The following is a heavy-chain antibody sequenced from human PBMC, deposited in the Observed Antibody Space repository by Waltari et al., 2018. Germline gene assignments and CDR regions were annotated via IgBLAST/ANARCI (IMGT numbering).Heavy chain of an antibody. Sequence: EVQLVESGGGLVQPGGSLRLSCAASGFTFSSYWMSWVRQAPGKGLEWGANIKQDGSEKYYVDSVKGRFTISRDNAKNSLYLQMNSLRAEDTAVYYCARDIGFSGYVYFDYWGQGTLVTVSS. V-gene: IGHV3-7*03. CDR3: ARDIGFSGYVYFDY. J-gene: IGHJ4*02. D-gene: IGHD5-12*01. CDR1: GFTFSSYW. CDR2: IKQDGSEK.